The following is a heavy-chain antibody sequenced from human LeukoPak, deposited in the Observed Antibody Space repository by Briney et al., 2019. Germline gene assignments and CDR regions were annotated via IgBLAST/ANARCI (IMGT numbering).Heavy chain of an antibody. CDR3: HNSGSYPRYYYYGMDV. J-gene: IGHJ6*02. Sequence: SVKVSCKASGCTFSSYAISWVRQAPGQGLEWMGGIIPIFGTANYAQKFQGRVTITADESTSTAYMELSSLRSEDTAVYYCHNSGSYPRYYYYGMDVWGQGTTVTVSS. D-gene: IGHD1-26*01. CDR2: IIPIFGTA. V-gene: IGHV1-69*13. CDR1: GCTFSSYA.